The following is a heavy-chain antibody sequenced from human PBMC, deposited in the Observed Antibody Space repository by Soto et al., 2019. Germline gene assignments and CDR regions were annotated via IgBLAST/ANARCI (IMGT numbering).Heavy chain of an antibody. CDR2: ISYDGDTQ. Sequence: GGSLRLSCAASGFTLSSYSIHWVRQAPGKGLDWVAVISYDGDTQFYGDSVKGRFIVSRDNSRNTLYLQLNNLQAEDTAVYYCAKVSRPSRISTPDFDYWGQGTLVTVSS. J-gene: IGHJ4*02. V-gene: IGHV3-30-3*01. CDR3: AKVSRPSRISTPDFDY. CDR1: GFTLSSYS.